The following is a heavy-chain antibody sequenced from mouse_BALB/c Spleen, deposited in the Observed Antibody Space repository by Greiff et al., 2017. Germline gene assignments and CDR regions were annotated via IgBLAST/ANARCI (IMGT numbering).Heavy chain of an antibody. Sequence: VQRVESGPGLVAPSQSLSITCTVSGFSLTGYGVNWVRQPPGKGLEWLGMIWGDGSTDYNSALKSRLSISKDNSKSQVFLKMNSLQIDDTARYYCARDYRYDGAWFAYWGQGTLVTVSA. V-gene: IGHV2-6-7*01. J-gene: IGHJ3*01. CDR3: ARDYRYDGAWFAY. CDR2: IWGDGST. D-gene: IGHD2-14*01. CDR1: GFSLTGYG.